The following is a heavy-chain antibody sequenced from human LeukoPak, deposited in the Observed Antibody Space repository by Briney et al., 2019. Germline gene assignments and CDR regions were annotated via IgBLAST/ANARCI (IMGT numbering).Heavy chain of an antibody. D-gene: IGHD6-6*01. CDR1: GFTFSSYS. CDR2: ISSSSSYI. CDR3: ARLNSIAGGLDY. J-gene: IGHJ4*02. V-gene: IGHV3-21*01. Sequence: GGSLRLSCAASGFTFSSYSMNWVRQARGKGLEWVSSISSSSSYIYYTDSVKGRFTISRDNAKNSLYLQMNSLRAEDTAVYYCARLNSIAGGLDYWGQGTLVTVSS.